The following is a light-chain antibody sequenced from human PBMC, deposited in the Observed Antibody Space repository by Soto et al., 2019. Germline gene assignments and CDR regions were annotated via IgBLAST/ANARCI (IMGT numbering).Light chain of an antibody. J-gene: IGKJ1*01. CDR2: RAS. CDR3: QQYQNLWT. CDR1: QTIYSN. Sequence: IVMTQSQATLSVSPGERATLSCRAGQTIYSNVAWYQQRPGQAPRLLIYRASTRATGVPARFSGSGAGTEFTLTISGLQSEDVALYYCQQYQNLWTFGQGTKVDI. V-gene: IGKV3-15*01.